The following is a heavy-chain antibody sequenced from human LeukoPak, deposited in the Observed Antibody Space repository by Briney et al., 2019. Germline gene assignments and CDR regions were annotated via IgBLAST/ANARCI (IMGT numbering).Heavy chain of an antibody. Sequence: SETLSLTCTVSGGSISSYYWSWIRQPPGKGLEWIGYIYYSGSTNYNPSLKSRVTISVDASKNQFSLKLSSVTAADTAVYYCARVVPATAVTPYNWFDPWGQGTLVTVSS. CDR2: IYYSGST. V-gene: IGHV4-59*01. D-gene: IGHD4-23*01. CDR1: GGSISSYY. CDR3: ARVVPATAVTPYNWFDP. J-gene: IGHJ5*02.